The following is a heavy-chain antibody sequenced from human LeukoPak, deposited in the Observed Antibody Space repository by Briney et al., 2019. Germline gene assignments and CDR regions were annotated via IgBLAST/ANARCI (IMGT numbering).Heavy chain of an antibody. Sequence: LVKASCKASGRTFSSYAISWVRQAPGQGLECGGGIIPILGIANYAQKFQGRVTITADKSTSTAYMELSSLRSEDTAVYYCASKIYGGDCYSMSYYYGMDVWGQGTTVTVSS. CDR2: IIPILGIA. V-gene: IGHV1-69*10. CDR3: ASKIYGGDCYSMSYYYGMDV. J-gene: IGHJ6*02. D-gene: IGHD2-21*02. CDR1: GRTFSSYA.